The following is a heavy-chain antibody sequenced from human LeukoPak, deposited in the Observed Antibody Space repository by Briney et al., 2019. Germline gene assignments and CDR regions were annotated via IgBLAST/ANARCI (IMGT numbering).Heavy chain of an antibody. V-gene: IGHV4-34*01. D-gene: IGHD2-2*02. Sequence: SETLPLTCAVYGGSFSGYYWRWIRQPPGKGLEWIGEINHNGSTNYNPSLKSRVTISVDTSKNQFSLKLSSVTAADTAVYYCARPGAAIGKGYFQHWGQGTLVTVSS. CDR1: GGSFSGYY. CDR2: INHNGST. CDR3: ARPGAAIGKGYFQH. J-gene: IGHJ1*01.